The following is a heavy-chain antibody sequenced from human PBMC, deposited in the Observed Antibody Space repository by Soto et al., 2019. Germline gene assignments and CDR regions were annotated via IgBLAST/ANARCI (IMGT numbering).Heavy chain of an antibody. D-gene: IGHD6-19*01. Sequence: QVQLVESGGGVVQPGSSLRLSCAASGFTFSRYGMHWVRQAPGKGLEWVALISNDGGTEFHADSVKGRFTISRDNSNNTLFLHMNSLRSEDTAMYYCARDLSSAWYGRFTPWGQGTLVTVSS. J-gene: IGHJ5*02. V-gene: IGHV3-30*03. CDR3: ARDLSSAWYGRFTP. CDR2: ISNDGGTE. CDR1: GFTFSRYG.